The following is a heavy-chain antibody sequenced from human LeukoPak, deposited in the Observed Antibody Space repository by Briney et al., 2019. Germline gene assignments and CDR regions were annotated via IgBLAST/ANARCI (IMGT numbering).Heavy chain of an antibody. D-gene: IGHD3-22*01. Sequence: GGSLRPSCAASGFTFSSYWMSWVRQAPGKGLEWVANIKQDGSEKYYVDSVKGRFTISRDNAKNSLYLQMNSLRAEDTAVYYCARAVERYSDIRALRYFDNWGQGTLVTVSS. V-gene: IGHV3-7*03. J-gene: IGHJ4*02. CDR2: IKQDGSEK. CDR1: GFTFSSYW. CDR3: ARAVERYSDIRALRYFDN.